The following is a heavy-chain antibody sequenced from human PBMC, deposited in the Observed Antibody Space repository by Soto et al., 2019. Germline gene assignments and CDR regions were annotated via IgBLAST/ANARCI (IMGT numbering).Heavy chain of an antibody. Sequence: SETLSLTCAVYGGSFSGYYWSWIRQPPGKGLEWIGEINHSGSTNYNPSLKSRVTISVDTSKNQFSLKLSSVTAADTAVYYCARGLWFDPWGQGTLVTVSS. V-gene: IGHV4-34*01. CDR1: GGSFSGYY. CDR2: INHSGST. J-gene: IGHJ5*02. CDR3: ARGLWFDP.